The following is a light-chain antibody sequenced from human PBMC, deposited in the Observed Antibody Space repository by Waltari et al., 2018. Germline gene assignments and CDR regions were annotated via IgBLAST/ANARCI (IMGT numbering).Light chain of an antibody. J-gene: IGKJ2*01. Sequence: EIVLTQSPDFQSVTPEETVTITCRASQSIGNSLPWYQQKPNQSPKLLIKYGSQSMSGVPSMFSVSGSGTDFTLTISGLEGEDAAAYYCLQGSSTPYSFGQGTKLEIK. CDR3: LQGSSTPYS. V-gene: IGKV6D-21*02. CDR2: YGS. CDR1: QSIGNS.